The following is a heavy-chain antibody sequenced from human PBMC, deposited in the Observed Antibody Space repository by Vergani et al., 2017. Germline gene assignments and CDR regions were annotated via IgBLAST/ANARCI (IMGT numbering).Heavy chain of an antibody. J-gene: IGHJ4*02. CDR2: IYTSGST. Sequence: QVQLQESGPGLVKPSQTLSLTCTVSGGSISSGSYYWSWIRQPAGKGLEWIGRIYTSGSTNYNPSLKSRVTMSVDTSKNQCSLKLSSVTAADTAVYYCARETNAVVTRTLYFDYWGQGTLVTVSS. CDR1: GGSISSGSYY. D-gene: IGHD4-23*01. CDR3: ARETNAVVTRTLYFDY. V-gene: IGHV4-61*02.